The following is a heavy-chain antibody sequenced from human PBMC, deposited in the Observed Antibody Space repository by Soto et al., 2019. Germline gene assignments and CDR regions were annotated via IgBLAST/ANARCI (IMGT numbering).Heavy chain of an antibody. Sequence: QVQLVQSGAEVKKPGASVKVSCKASGYTFTSYDINWVRQATGQGLEWMGWMNPNSGNTGYAQKFQGRVTMTRNTSISTAYMELSSLRSEDTAVYYCARLLGYDSSGYSLPINWFDPWGQGTLVTVSS. CDR3: ARLLGYDSSGYSLPINWFDP. CDR2: MNPNSGNT. J-gene: IGHJ5*02. V-gene: IGHV1-8*01. CDR1: GYTFTSYD. D-gene: IGHD3-22*01.